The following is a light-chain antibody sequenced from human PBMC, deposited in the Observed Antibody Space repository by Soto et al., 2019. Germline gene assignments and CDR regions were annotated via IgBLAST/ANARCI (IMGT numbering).Light chain of an antibody. CDR3: QQYNNWLWT. CDR1: QSVSSN. Sequence: EIVMTQSPATLSVSPGERAPLPCRASQSVSSNLAWYQQKPGQAPRLLTYGASTRATGIPARFSGSGSGTEFTLTISSLQSEDFAVYYCQQYNNWLWTFGQGTKV. V-gene: IGKV3-15*01. J-gene: IGKJ1*01. CDR2: GAS.